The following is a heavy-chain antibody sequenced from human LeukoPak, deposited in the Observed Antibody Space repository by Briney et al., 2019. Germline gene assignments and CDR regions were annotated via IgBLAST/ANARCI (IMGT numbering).Heavy chain of an antibody. V-gene: IGHV3-23*01. CDR2: ISGDGGT. Sequence: GGSLRLSCAASGFTFGSYVMSWVRQAPGKGPEWVSAISGDGGTYYADSVKGRFTISRDNSRNTLYLQMNSLGGEDTALYYCARYCGAASCYSGFDYWGQGTLVTVAS. CDR1: GFTFGSYV. J-gene: IGHJ4*02. D-gene: IGHD2-15*01. CDR3: ARYCGAASCYSGFDY.